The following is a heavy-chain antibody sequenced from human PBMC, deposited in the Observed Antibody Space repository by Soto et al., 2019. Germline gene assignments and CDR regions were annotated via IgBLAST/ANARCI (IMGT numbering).Heavy chain of an antibody. J-gene: IGHJ4*02. V-gene: IGHV4-34*01. D-gene: IGHD5-18*01. CDR1: GGSFSGYY. CDR3: AREVVKAMDY. CDR2: INHSGST. Sequence: SETLSLTCAVYGGSFSGYYWSWIRQPPGKGLEWIGEINHSGSTNYNPSLKSRVTISVDTSKNQFSLKLSSVTAADTAVYYCAREVVKAMDYWGQGTLVTVS.